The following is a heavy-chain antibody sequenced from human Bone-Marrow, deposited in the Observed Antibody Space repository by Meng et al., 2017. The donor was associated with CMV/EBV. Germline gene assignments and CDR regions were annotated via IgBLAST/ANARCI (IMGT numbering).Heavy chain of an antibody. Sequence: GGSLRLSCAASGFTFSSYWMSWVRQAPGKGLEWVANIKQDGSEKYYVDSVKGRFTISRDNAKNSLYLQMNSLRAEDTAAYYCARAPRVRGVTSGMDVWGQGTTVTVSS. V-gene: IGHV3-7*01. CDR3: ARAPRVRGVTSGMDV. D-gene: IGHD3-10*01. CDR1: GFTFSSYW. J-gene: IGHJ6*02. CDR2: IKQDGSEK.